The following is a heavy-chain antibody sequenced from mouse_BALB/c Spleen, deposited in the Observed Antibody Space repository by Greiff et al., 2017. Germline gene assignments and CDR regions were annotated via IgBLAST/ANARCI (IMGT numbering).Heavy chain of an antibody. D-gene: IGHD1-1*01. CDR2: INPYNDGT. CDR3: ARGRDYYPYYFDY. V-gene: IGHV1-14*01. Sequence: VQLQQSGPELVKPGASVKMSCKASGYTFTSYVMHWVKQKPGQGLEWIGYINPYNDGTKYNEKFKGKATLTSDKSSSTAYMELSSLTSEDSAVYYCARGRDYYPYYFDYWGQGTTLTVSS. CDR1: GYTFTSYV. J-gene: IGHJ2*01.